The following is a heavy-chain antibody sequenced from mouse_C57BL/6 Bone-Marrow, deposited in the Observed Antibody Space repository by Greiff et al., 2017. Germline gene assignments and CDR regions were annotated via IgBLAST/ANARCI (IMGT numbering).Heavy chain of an antibody. CDR3: ARLGEYDEDY. CDR2: IYPRSGNT. CDR1: GYTFTSYG. V-gene: IGHV1-81*01. J-gene: IGHJ2*01. Sequence: LQESGAELARPGASVKLSCKATGYTFTSYGISWVKQRTGKGLEWIGEIYPRSGNTYYNEKFKGKATLTADKSSSTAYMELRSLTSDDSAVDFCARLGEYDEDYWGQGTTLTVSS. D-gene: IGHD2-12*01.